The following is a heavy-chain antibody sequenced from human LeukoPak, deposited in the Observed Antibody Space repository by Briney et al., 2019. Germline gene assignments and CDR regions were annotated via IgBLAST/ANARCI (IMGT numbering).Heavy chain of an antibody. J-gene: IGHJ4*02. V-gene: IGHV3-21*01. CDR1: GFIFSGSS. CDR3: ARRWELHCFDY. D-gene: IGHD1-26*01. Sequence: PGGSLRLSCAASGFIFSGSSMHWVRQAPGKGLEWVSSISSSSSYIYYADSVKGRFTISRDNAKNSLYLQMNSLRAEDTAVYYCARRWELHCFDYWGRGTLVTVSS. CDR2: ISSSSSYI.